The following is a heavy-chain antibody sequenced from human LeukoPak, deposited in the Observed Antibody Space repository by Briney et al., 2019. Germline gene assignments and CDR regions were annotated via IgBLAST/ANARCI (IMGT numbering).Heavy chain of an antibody. V-gene: IGHV6-1*01. Sequence: SQTLSLTCAISGDSVSSNSGTWNWIRQSPSRGLEWLGRTYYRSKWYNDYAVSVKSRITINPDTSKNHFSLQLNSVTPDDTAAYYCARGKSKRLDVWGQGTTVTVSS. J-gene: IGHJ6*02. D-gene: IGHD5/OR15-5a*01. CDR1: GDSVSSNSGT. CDR2: TYYRSKWYN. CDR3: ARGKSKRLDV.